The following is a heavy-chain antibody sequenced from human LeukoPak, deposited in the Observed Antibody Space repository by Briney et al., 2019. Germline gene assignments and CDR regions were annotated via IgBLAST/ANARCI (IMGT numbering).Heavy chain of an antibody. J-gene: IGHJ4*02. CDR3: TTERLVFDY. CDR2: IKSKTDGGTT. D-gene: IGHD2-2*01. CDR1: GFTFSNAW. Sequence: PGGSLRLSCAASGFTFSNAWMSWVRQASGKGLEWVGHIKSKTDGGTTDYAAPVKGRFTISRDDSKNTLYLQMNSLKTEDTAVYYCTTERLVFDYWGQGTLVTVSS. V-gene: IGHV3-15*01.